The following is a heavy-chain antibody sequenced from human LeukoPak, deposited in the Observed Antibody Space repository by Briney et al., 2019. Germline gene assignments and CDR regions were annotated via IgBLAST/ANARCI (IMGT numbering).Heavy chain of an antibody. V-gene: IGHV3-23*01. D-gene: IGHD3-22*01. CDR3: AKVYYYDSSGYSGY. CDR1: GFTFSSYA. J-gene: IGHJ4*02. CDR2: ISGSGGST. Sequence: PGGSLRLSCAASGFTFSSYAMSWVRQAPGKGLEWVSAISGSGGSTYYADSVKGRFIISRDNSKNTLYLQMNSLRAEDTAVYYCAKVYYYDSSGYSGYWGQGTLVTVSS.